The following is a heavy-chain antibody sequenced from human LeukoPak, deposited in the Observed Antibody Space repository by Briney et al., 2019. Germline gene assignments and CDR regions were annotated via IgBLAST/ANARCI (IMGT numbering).Heavy chain of an antibody. CDR3: ASDKGRGYSYGRTVDY. CDR2: ISDRGDTI. CDR1: GFTFRSYA. J-gene: IGHJ4*02. Sequence: QTGGSLRLSCAASGFTFRSYAMSWVRQAPGKGLEWVSIISDRGDTIYYADSVKGRFTISRDNSKNTLYLQMNSLRAEDTAVYYCASDKGRGYSYGRTVDYWGQGTLVTVSS. V-gene: IGHV3-23*01. D-gene: IGHD5-18*01.